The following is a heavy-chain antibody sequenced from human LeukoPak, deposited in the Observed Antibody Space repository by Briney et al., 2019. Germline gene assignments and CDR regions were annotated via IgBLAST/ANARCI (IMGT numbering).Heavy chain of an antibody. J-gene: IGHJ4*02. V-gene: IGHV1-2*02. D-gene: IGHD6-13*01. CDR2: INPNSGGT. CDR1: GYTFTGYY. CDR3: ARDLGYSSSHFDY. Sequence: ASVKVSCKASGYTFTGYYMHWVRQAPGQGLEWMGWINPNSGGTNYAQKFQGRVTMTRDTSINTAYMELSRLRSDDTAVYYCARDLGYSSSHFDYWGQGTLVTVSS.